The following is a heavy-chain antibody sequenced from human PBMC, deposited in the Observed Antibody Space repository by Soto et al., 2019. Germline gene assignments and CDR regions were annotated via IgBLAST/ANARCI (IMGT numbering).Heavy chain of an antibody. Sequence: QVQLVQSGAEVKKPGASVKVSCKASGYTFTSYGISWVRQAPGQGLEWMGWISAYNGNTNYAQKLQGRVTMTTETSTSTAYMELRSLRSDDTAVYYCAREGEALVRGYYYYYYYMDVWGKGTTVTVSS. J-gene: IGHJ6*03. CDR3: AREGEALVRGYYYYYYYMDV. CDR2: ISAYNGNT. V-gene: IGHV1-18*01. CDR1: GYTFTSYG. D-gene: IGHD3-10*01.